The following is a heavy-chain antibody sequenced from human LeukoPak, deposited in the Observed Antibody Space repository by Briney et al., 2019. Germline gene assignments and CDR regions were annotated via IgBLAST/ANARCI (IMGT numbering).Heavy chain of an antibody. Sequence: PGGSLRLSCAASGFTFSSYGMHWVRQAPGKGLEWVAVISYDGSNKYYADSVKGRFTISRDNSKNTLYLQMNSLRAEDTAVYYCAKDPRLVRVLDYWGQGTLVTVSS. D-gene: IGHD6-19*01. V-gene: IGHV3-30*18. CDR1: GFTFSSYG. CDR3: AKDPRLVRVLDY. CDR2: ISYDGSNK. J-gene: IGHJ4*02.